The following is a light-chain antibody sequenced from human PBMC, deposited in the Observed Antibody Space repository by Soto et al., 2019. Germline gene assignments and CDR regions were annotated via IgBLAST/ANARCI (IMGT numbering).Light chain of an antibody. V-gene: IGKV1-39*01. CDR3: QQSYSITWT. CDR1: QSISNH. Sequence: DIQRTQSPSSLSASVEDRVIITCRASQSISNHLNWYQKKPGEAPKLLIYKASTLKSGVPSRFSGSGSGTEFNLTISSLQTEDFATYYCQQSYSITWTFGQGTKVDIK. CDR2: KAS. J-gene: IGKJ1*01.